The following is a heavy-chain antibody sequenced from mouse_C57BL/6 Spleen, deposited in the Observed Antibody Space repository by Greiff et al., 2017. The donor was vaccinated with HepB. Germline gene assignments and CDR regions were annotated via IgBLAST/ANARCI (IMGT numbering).Heavy chain of an antibody. Sequence: VQLKESEGGLVQPGSSMKLSCTASGFTFSDYYMAWVRQVPEKGLEWVANINYDGSSTYYLDSLKSRFIISRDNAKNILYLQMSSLKSEDTATYYCARDGGNFFFDYWGQGTTLTVSS. CDR2: INYDGSST. J-gene: IGHJ2*01. V-gene: IGHV5-16*01. D-gene: IGHD2-1*01. CDR1: GFTFSDYY. CDR3: ARDGGNFFFDY.